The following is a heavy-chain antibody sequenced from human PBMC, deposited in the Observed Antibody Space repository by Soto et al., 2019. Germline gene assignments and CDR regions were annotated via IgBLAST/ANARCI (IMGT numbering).Heavy chain of an antibody. CDR3: ARDLGTGYDSGDY. Sequence: VQLVQSGAEVKKPGSSVKVSCTASGDIFSGYSISWVRQAPGQGLEWMGGIIPLFGSTNYAPKFQGRVTIIADQSTNTGYMELSSLRSEDSAVYSCARDLGTGYDSGDYWGQGSLVSVSS. V-gene: IGHV1-69*12. CDR1: GDIFSGYS. CDR2: IIPLFGST. D-gene: IGHD5-12*01. J-gene: IGHJ4*02.